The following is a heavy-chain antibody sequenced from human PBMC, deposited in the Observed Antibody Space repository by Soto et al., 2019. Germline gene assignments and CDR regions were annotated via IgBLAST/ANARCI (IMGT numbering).Heavy chain of an antibody. D-gene: IGHD3-22*01. CDR1: GFTFSSYA. V-gene: IGHV3-23*01. Sequence: PGGSLRLSCAASGFTFSSYAMSWVRQAPGKGLEWVSAISGSGGSTYYADSVKGRFTISRDNSKNTLYLQMNSLRAEDTAVYYCEAAFDYDSSGYYVALFWRPDSFDICGQGTIVPVSS. CDR2: ISGSGGST. CDR3: EAAFDYDSSGYYVALFWRPDSFDI. J-gene: IGHJ3*02.